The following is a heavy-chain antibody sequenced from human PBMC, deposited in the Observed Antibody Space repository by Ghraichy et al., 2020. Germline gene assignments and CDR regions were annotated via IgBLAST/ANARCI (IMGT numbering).Heavy chain of an antibody. D-gene: IGHD1-26*01. CDR1: GFTFSSYW. Sequence: GGSLRLSCAASGFTFSSYWMSWVRQAPGKGLEWVANIKQDGSEKYYVDAVKGRFTISRDNGKNSLSLQMNSLRAEDTAVYYCARDALWELLRGGFDYWGQGTLVIVSS. V-gene: IGHV3-7*03. J-gene: IGHJ4*02. CDR2: IKQDGSEK. CDR3: ARDALWELLRGGFDY.